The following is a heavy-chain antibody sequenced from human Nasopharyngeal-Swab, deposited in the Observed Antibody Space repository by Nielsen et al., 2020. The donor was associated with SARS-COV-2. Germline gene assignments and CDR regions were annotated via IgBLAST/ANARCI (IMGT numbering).Heavy chain of an antibody. V-gene: IGHV3-7*03. J-gene: IGHJ6*03. Sequence: WIRQPPGKGLEWVANIKQDGSEKYYVDPVKGRFTISSDNAKNSLYLQMNSLRAEDTAVYYCARNDFWSGYYKVPMDVWGKGTTVTVSS. D-gene: IGHD3-3*01. CDR2: IKQDGSEK. CDR3: ARNDFWSGYYKVPMDV.